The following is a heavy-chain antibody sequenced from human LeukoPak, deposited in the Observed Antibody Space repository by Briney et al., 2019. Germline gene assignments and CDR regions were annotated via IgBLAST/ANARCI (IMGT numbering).Heavy chain of an antibody. CDR3: VKCLGMEYNWFDT. D-gene: IGHD3-3*01. J-gene: IGHJ5*02. Sequence: GGSLRLSCAASGFTFSSYAMSWVRQAPGKGLECVSTIYGCGGSASYAGGTTHNPDSVKGRFTISRDNSKNTLYLQMNSLRDEDTAVYYCVKCLGMEYNWFDTWGQGTLVTVSS. V-gene: IGHV3-23*01. CDR2: IYGCGGSASYAGGTT. CDR1: GFTFSSYA.